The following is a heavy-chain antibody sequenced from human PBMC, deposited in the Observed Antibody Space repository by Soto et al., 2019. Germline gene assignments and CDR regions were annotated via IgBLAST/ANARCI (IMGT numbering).Heavy chain of an antibody. CDR2: ISAYNGNT. D-gene: IGHD3-9*01. CDR1: GYTFTSYG. Sequence: ASVKVSCKASGYTFTSYGISWVRQAPGQGLEWMGWISAYNGNTNYAQKLQGRVTMTTDTSTSTAYMELRSLRSDDTAVYYCARDPYDILTGYFPGGFDPWGQGTLVTVSS. CDR3: ARDPYDILTGYFPGGFDP. J-gene: IGHJ5*02. V-gene: IGHV1-18*01.